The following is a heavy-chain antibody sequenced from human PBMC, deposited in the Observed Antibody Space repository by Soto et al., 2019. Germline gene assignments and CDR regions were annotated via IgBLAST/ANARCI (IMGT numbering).Heavy chain of an antibody. V-gene: IGHV3-23*01. CDR3: AKLYYHDSTGYFRHFDF. Sequence: GSLRLSCATSGFTFGSYAMSWVRQAPGRGPELVSVISANGAGTRYAESVKGRFTISRDIFSSTVYLQMSSLRAEDTAIYYCAKLYYHDSTGYFRHFDFWGQGTLVTVSS. CDR1: GFTFGSYA. J-gene: IGHJ4*02. CDR2: ISANGAGT. D-gene: IGHD3-22*01.